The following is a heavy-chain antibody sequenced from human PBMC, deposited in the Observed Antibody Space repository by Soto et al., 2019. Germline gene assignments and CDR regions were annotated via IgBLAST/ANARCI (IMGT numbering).Heavy chain of an antibody. J-gene: IGHJ3*02. CDR1: GYTFTSYY. CDR2: INPSGGST. V-gene: IGHV1-46*03. CDR3: AREARGYAPQLLDAFDI. Sequence: QVQLVQSGAEVKKPGASVKVSCKASGYTFTSYYMHWVRQAPGQGLEWMGIINPSGGSTSYAQKCQARVTRTRDTTTSTADMELSSLRSEDTAVYYCAREARGYAPQLLDAFDIWGHGTMVTVSS. D-gene: IGHD1-26*01.